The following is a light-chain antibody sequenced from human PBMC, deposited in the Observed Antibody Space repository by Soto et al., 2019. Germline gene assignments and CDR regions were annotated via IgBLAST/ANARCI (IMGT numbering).Light chain of an antibody. CDR1: SSDVATYNY. Sequence: QSVLTQPASVSGSPGQSITISCTGTSSDVATYNYVSWYQQHPGKGPKLLIYEVSNRPSGVSNRFSGSKSGNTASLTISGLQAEDEADYYCSSYTSSSTPRVFGGGTKLTVL. CDR2: EVS. CDR3: SSYTSSSTPRV. J-gene: IGLJ3*02. V-gene: IGLV2-14*01.